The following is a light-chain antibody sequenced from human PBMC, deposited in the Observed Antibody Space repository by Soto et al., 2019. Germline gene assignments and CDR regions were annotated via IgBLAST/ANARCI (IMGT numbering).Light chain of an antibody. CDR2: VNSDGSH. CDR1: SGHSSNA. CDR3: QTWGAGIVV. Sequence: QSVLTQSPSASASLGASVKLTCTLNSGHSSNAIAWHQQQPEKGPRYLMKVNSDGSHSKGDGIPDRFSGSRSGAERYLTISSLQSEDEADYYCQTWGAGIVVFGGGTKLTVL. V-gene: IGLV4-69*01. J-gene: IGLJ2*01.